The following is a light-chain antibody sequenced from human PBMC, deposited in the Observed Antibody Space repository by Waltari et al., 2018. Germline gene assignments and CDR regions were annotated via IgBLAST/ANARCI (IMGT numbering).Light chain of an antibody. J-gene: IGKJ3*01. V-gene: IGKV3-20*01. Sequence: EIVLTQSPGTLSLSPGERATLSCRASQSVSSSYLAWYQRKPGQAPRLLIYGASSRATGIPDRFSGSGSGTDFTLTISRLEPEDFAVYYCQQYGSSSIFTFGPGTKVDIK. CDR1: QSVSSSY. CDR2: GAS. CDR3: QQYGSSSIFT.